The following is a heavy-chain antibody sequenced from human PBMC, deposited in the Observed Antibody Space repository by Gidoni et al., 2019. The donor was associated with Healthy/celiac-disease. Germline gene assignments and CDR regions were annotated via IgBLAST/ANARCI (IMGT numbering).Heavy chain of an antibody. D-gene: IGHD3-9*01. CDR3: ARDHVLRYFDWSPSHYYGMDV. Sequence: QVQLVESGGGVVQPGRSLRLPCAASGFTFSSYAMHWVRQAPGKGLEWVAVISYDGSNKYYADSVKGRFTISRDNSKNTLYLQMNSLRAEDTAVYYCARDHVLRYFDWSPSHYYGMDVWGQGTTVTVSS. V-gene: IGHV3-30-3*01. CDR1: GFTFSSYA. J-gene: IGHJ6*02. CDR2: ISYDGSNK.